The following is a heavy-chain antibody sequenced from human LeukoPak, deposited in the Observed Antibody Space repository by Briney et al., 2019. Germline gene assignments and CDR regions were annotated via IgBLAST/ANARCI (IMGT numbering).Heavy chain of an antibody. CDR3: ARDPQVGATTSGWFDP. CDR2: IYYSGST. J-gene: IGHJ5*02. Sequence: SETLSLTWTVSGGSISRYYWSWLRQPPGKGLEWIGYIYYSGSTNYNPSLKSRVTISVDTSKNQFSLKLSSVTAADTAVYYCARDPQVGATTSGWFDPWGQGTLVTVSS. V-gene: IGHV4-59*01. CDR1: GGSISRYY. D-gene: IGHD1-26*01.